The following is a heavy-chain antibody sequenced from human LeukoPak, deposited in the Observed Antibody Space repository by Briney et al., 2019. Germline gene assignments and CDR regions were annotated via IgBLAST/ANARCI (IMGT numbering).Heavy chain of an antibody. Sequence: SETLSLTCTASGGSISSYYWSWIRQPPGKGLEWIGYIYYSGSTNYNPSLKSRVTISVDTSKNQFSLKLSSVTAADTAVYYCARTLYYDFWSGYSPHPYYYMDVWGKGTTVTVSS. V-gene: IGHV4-59*01. J-gene: IGHJ6*03. D-gene: IGHD3-3*01. CDR3: ARTLYYDFWSGYSPHPYYYMDV. CDR1: GGSISSYY. CDR2: IYYSGST.